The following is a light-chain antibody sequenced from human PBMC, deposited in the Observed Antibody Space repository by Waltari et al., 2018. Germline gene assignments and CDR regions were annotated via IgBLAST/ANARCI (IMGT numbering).Light chain of an antibody. CDR2: SNN. CDR1: SSNIGSST. V-gene: IGLV1-44*01. Sequence: QSVLTQPPSASGTPGQRVTISCSVSSSNIGSSTVNCYQQLPGTAPKLLIYSNNQRPSGVPDRFSGSKSGTSASLAISGLQSEDEADYYCAAWDDSLNGLVFGGGTKLTVL. J-gene: IGLJ2*01. CDR3: AAWDDSLNGLV.